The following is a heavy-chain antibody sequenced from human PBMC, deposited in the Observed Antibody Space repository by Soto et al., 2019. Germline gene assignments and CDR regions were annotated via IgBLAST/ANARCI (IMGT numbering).Heavy chain of an antibody. Sequence: PGGPLRLSCPAPVFPSSSYSMSWVRQAPGKGLEWVSAISGSGGSTYYADSVKGRFTISRDNSKNTLYPQMNSLRAEDTAVYYCAKVGEYSGYDLDAFDIWGQGTMVTVSS. J-gene: IGHJ3*02. CDR3: AKVGEYSGYDLDAFDI. CDR2: ISGSGGST. V-gene: IGHV3-23*01. CDR1: VFPSSSYS. D-gene: IGHD5-12*01.